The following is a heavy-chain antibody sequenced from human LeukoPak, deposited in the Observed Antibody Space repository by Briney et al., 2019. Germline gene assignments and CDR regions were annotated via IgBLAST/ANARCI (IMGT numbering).Heavy chain of an antibody. V-gene: IGHV3-7*03. CDR3: ARGGGLDV. CDR1: GFTFSSYW. D-gene: IGHD3-16*01. CDR2: INHNGNVN. Sequence: PGGSLRLSCAASGFTFSSYWMNWARQAPGKGLEWVASINHNGNVNYYVDSVKGRFTISRDNAKNSLYLQMSNLRAEDTAVYFGARGGGLDVWGHGATVTVSS. J-gene: IGHJ6*02.